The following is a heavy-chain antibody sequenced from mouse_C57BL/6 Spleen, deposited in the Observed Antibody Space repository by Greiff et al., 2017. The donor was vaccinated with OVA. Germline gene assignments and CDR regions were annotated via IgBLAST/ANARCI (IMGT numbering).Heavy chain of an antibody. CDR2: IYPSDSET. CDR3: AVITTVVGQDY. CDR1: GYTFTSYW. Sequence: QVHVKQPGAELVRPGSSVKLSCKASGYTFTSYWMDWVKQRPGQGLEWIGNIYPSDSETHYNQKFKDKATLTVDKSSSTAYMQLSSLTSEDSAVYYCAVITTVVGQDYWGQGTTLTVSS. V-gene: IGHV1-61*01. D-gene: IGHD1-1*01. J-gene: IGHJ2*01.